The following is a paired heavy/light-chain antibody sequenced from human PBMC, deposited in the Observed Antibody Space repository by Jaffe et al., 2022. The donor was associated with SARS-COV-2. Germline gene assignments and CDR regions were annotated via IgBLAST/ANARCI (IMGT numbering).Light chain of an antibody. V-gene: IGLV2-14*01. CDR1: SSDVGAYNY. CDR2: DVS. J-gene: IGLJ3*02. Sequence: QSALTQPASVSGSPGQSITISCTGTSSDVGAYNYVSWYQQHPGKAPKLMIYDVSTRPSGVSDRFSGSKSGNTASLTISGLQAEDEAEYYCSSYTSSNSLVFGGGTKLTVL. CDR3: SSYTSSNSLV.
Heavy chain of an antibody. V-gene: IGHV4-39*01. CDR3: ARLYCSGANCFATRPHLDV. Sequence: QLQLQESGPGLVKPSETLSLTCIVSGGSISSSSFYWGWIRQPPGKGLEWIGSIFYSGSTYYNPSLKSRVTMSLDTSKKQFSLKLTSVTAADTAVYYCARLYCSGANCFATRPHLDVWGKGTTVTVSA. D-gene: IGHD2-15*01. CDR1: GGSISSSSFY. J-gene: IGHJ6*04. CDR2: IFYSGST.